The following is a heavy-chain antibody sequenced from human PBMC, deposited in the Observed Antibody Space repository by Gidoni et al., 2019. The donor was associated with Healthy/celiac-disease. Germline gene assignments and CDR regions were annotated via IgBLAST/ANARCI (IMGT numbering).Heavy chain of an antibody. CDR1: GFTFSSYG. V-gene: IGHV3-33*01. Sequence: QVQLVASGGGVVQPGRSLRLSCAASGFTFSSYGMHWVRQAPGKGLEWVAVIWYDGSNKDYADAVKGRFTISRDNSKNTLYLQMNSLRAEDTAVYYCARGHDILTGSISGDYWGQGTLVTVSS. J-gene: IGHJ4*02. CDR3: ARGHDILTGSISGDY. CDR2: IWYDGSNK. D-gene: IGHD3-9*01.